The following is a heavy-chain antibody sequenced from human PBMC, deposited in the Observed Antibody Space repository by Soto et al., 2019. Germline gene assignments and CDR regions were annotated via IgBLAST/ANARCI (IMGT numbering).Heavy chain of an antibody. CDR2: IYPGDSDT. Sequence: PGESLKISCKGSGYSFIDYWIGWVRQMPGKGLEWMGIIYPGDSDTIYGPSFQGQVTISADKSISTAYLQWSSLKAPDTAMYYCAGGGVRGVITRTRDYYGMDVWGQGTTVTVSS. CDR3: AGGGVRGVITRTRDYYGMDV. V-gene: IGHV5-51*01. J-gene: IGHJ6*02. CDR1: GYSFIDYW. D-gene: IGHD3-10*01.